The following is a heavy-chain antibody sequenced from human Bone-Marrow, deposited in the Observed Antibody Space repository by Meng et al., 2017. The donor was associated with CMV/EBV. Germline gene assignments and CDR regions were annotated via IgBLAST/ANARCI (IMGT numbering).Heavy chain of an antibody. CDR3: ATISKGYYYYGMDV. V-gene: IGHV1-2*02. CDR1: GYTFTGYY. D-gene: IGHD3-9*01. Sequence: ASVKVSCKASGYTFTGYYMHWVRQALGQGLEWMGWINPNSGGTNYAQKFQGRVTMTRDTSISTAYMELSRLRSDDTAVYYCATISKGYYYYGMDVWGQGTTVTVSS. J-gene: IGHJ6*02. CDR2: INPNSGGT.